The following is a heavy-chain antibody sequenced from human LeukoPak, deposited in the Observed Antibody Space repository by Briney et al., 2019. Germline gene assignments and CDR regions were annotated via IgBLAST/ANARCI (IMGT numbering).Heavy chain of an antibody. V-gene: IGHV3-30*18. CDR2: ISYDGSNK. Sequence: GGSLRLSCAASGFTFSSYGMHWVRQAPGKGLEWVAVISYDGSNKYYADSVKGRFTISRDNSKSTLYLQMNSLRAEDTAVYYCAKWGTMVRGVSNWFDPWGQGTLVTVSS. J-gene: IGHJ5*02. CDR3: AKWGTMVRGVSNWFDP. D-gene: IGHD3-10*01. CDR1: GFTFSSYG.